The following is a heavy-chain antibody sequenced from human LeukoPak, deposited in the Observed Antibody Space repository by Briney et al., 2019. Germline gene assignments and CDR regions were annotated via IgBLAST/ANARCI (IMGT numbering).Heavy chain of an antibody. CDR3: AKVNYGSGSYAARDAFDI. CDR2: ISWNSGSI. V-gene: IGHV3-9*01. CDR1: GFTVDDYA. D-gene: IGHD3-10*01. J-gene: IGHJ3*02. Sequence: PGRSLRLSCAASGFTVDDYAMHWVRQAPGKGLEWVSGISWNSGSIGYADSVKGRFTISRDNAKNSLYLQMNSLRAEDTALYYCAKVNYGSGSYAARDAFDIWGQGTMVTVSS.